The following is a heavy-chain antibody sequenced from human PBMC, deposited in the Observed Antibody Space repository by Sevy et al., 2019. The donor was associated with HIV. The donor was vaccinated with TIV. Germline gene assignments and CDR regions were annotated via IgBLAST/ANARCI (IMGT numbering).Heavy chain of an antibody. CDR3: VRAIATEASF. D-gene: IGHD2-21*01. Sequence: GGSLRLSCAVSGFSLNDYWMSWVRQAPGKGLEWVANRNQNGSVSYYVDSVKGRFTISRDDARNLLYLQMNNLRVEDTALYYCVRAIATEASFWGQGTLVTVSS. J-gene: IGHJ1*01. V-gene: IGHV3-7*01. CDR2: RNQNGSVS. CDR1: GFSLNDYW.